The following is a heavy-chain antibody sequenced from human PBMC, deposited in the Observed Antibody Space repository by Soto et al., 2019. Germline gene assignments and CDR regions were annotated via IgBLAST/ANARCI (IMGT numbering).Heavy chain of an antibody. CDR1: GFTFSSYW. CDR2: IKQDGSEK. CDR3: ARDPNIVATRRVVYYYYGMDV. Sequence: EVQLVESGGGLVQPGGSLRLSCAASGFTFSSYWMSWVRQAPGKGLEWVANIKQDGSEKYYVDSVKGRFTISRDNAKNSLYLQMNSLRAEDTAVYYCARDPNIVATRRVVYYYYGMDVWGQGTTVTVSS. D-gene: IGHD5-12*01. V-gene: IGHV3-7*01. J-gene: IGHJ6*02.